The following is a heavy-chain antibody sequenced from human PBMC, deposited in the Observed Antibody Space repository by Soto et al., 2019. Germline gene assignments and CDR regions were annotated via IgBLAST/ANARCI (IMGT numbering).Heavy chain of an antibody. J-gene: IGHJ4*02. CDR1: VFTFSSYA. CDR2: ISGSGDST. V-gene: IGHV3-23*01. D-gene: IGHD1-26*01. Sequence: EVQLLESGGGLVQPGGSLRLSCAASVFTFSSYAMRWVRQAPVKGLEWVSAISGSGDSTYYADSVKGRFTISRDNSKNTLYLQMNSLRVEDTAVYYCARRGSGSYYDYWGQGTLVTVPS. CDR3: ARRGSGSYYDY.